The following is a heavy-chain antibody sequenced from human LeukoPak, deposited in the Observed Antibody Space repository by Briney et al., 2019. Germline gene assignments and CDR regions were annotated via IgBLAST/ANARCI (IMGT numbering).Heavy chain of an antibody. CDR1: GYTFTSYG. CDR2: ISAYNGNT. J-gene: IGHJ5*02. CDR3: ARARITIFGVVIIGPFDP. Sequence: ASVKVSCKASGYTFTSYGISWLRQAPGQGLEWMGWISAYNGNTNYAQKLQGRVTMTTDTSTNTAYMELRSLRSDDTAVYYCARARITIFGVVIIGPFDPWGQGTLVTVSS. D-gene: IGHD3-3*01. V-gene: IGHV1-18*01.